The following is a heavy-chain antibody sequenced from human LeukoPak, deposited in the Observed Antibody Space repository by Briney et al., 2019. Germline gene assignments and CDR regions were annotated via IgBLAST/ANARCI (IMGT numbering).Heavy chain of an antibody. V-gene: IGHV3-21*01. CDR2: ISSSSSDYI. CDR3: ARCGNGGDCYSGFDY. D-gene: IGHD2-21*02. Sequence: GGSLRLSCAASGFTFSSYSMNWVRQAPGKGLEWVSSISSSSSDYIYYADSVKGRFTISRDNAKNSLYLQMNSLRAEDTALYYCARCGNGGDCYSGFDYWGQGTLVTVSS. CDR1: GFTFSSYS. J-gene: IGHJ4*02.